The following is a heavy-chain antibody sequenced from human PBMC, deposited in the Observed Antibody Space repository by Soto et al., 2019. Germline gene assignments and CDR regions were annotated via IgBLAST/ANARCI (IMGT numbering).Heavy chain of an antibody. J-gene: IGHJ4*02. CDR2: ISGSGGST. D-gene: IGHD1-26*01. Sequence: EVQLLESGGGLVQPGGSRRFSCAASGFTFSSYAMSWVRQAPGKGLEWVSAISGSGGSTYYADSVKGRFTISRDNSKNTRYLQLNSLRAEDTAVYYCVKSRESGSYFGGTCFDYWGQGTLVTVSS. V-gene: IGHV3-23*01. CDR3: VKSRESGSYFGGTCFDY. CDR1: GFTFSSYA.